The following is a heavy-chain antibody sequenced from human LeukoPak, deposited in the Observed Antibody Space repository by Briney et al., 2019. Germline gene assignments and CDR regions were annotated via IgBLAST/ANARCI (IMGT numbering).Heavy chain of an antibody. Sequence: SETLSLTCTVSGGSVSSGSYYWSWIRQPPGKGLEWIGYIYYSGSTNYNPSLKSRVTISVDTSKNQFSLKLSSVTAADTAVYYCARGGGYSGYGSGYWGQGTLVTVSS. V-gene: IGHV4-61*01. D-gene: IGHD5-12*01. CDR1: GGSVSSGSYY. CDR3: ARGGGYSGYGSGY. J-gene: IGHJ4*02. CDR2: IYYSGST.